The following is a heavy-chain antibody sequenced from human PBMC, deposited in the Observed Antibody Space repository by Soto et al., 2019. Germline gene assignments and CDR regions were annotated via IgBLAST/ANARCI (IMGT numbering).Heavy chain of an antibody. CDR1: GFTFSSYA. CDR3: AKLEDIVATISNFDY. V-gene: IGHV3-23*01. J-gene: IGHJ4*02. Sequence: PGGSPRLSCAASGFTFSSYAMSWVRQAPGKGLEWVSAISGSGGSTYYADSVKGRFTISRDNSKNTLYLQMNSLRAEDTAVYYCAKLEDIVATISNFDYWGQGTLVTVSS. CDR2: ISGSGGST. D-gene: IGHD5-12*01.